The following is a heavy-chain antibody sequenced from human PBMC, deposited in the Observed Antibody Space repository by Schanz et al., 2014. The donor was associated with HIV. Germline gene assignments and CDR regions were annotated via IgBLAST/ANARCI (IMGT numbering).Heavy chain of an antibody. CDR1: GGSISSSGYC. CDR2: VYYSGST. V-gene: IGHV4-31*03. D-gene: IGHD3-10*01. J-gene: IGHJ6*02. Sequence: QVQLEESGPGLVKPSQTLSLTCTVSGGSISSSGYCWSWIRQHPGKGLEWIGYVYYSGSTSYNPSLKSRVTMSLGTSKEAFSLKISSVTAADTAVYYCARVAELKNYYYGMDVWGQGTTVIVS. CDR3: ARVAELKNYYYGMDV.